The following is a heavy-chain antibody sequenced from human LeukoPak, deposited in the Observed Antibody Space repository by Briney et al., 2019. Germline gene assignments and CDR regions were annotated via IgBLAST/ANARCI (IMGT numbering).Heavy chain of an antibody. Sequence: PGGSLRLSCAASGFTFSSYSMNWVRQAPGKGLEWVSSISSSSSYIYYADSVKGRFTISRDNAKNSLYLQMNSLRAEDTAVYYCARPIGRLNGDYYYGMDVWGQGTTVTVSS. CDR2: ISSSSSYI. CDR3: ARPIGRLNGDYYYGMDV. CDR1: GFTFSSYS. J-gene: IGHJ6*02. D-gene: IGHD3/OR15-3a*01. V-gene: IGHV3-21*01.